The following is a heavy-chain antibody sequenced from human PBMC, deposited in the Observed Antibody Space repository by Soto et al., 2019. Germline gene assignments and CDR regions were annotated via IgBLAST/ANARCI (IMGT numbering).Heavy chain of an antibody. CDR1: GFTFSSYA. Sequence: GGSLRLSCAASGFTFSSYAMSWVRQAPGKGLEWVSAISGSGGSTYYADSVKGRFTISRDNSKNTLYLQMNSLRAEDTAVYYCASLGYCSSTSCYVSWNPIYYYYGMDVWGQGTTVTVSS. D-gene: IGHD2-2*03. CDR3: ASLGYCSSTSCYVSWNPIYYYYGMDV. CDR2: ISGSGGST. J-gene: IGHJ6*02. V-gene: IGHV3-23*01.